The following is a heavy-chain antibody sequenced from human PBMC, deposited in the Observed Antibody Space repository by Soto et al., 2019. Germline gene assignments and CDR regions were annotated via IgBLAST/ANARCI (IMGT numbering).Heavy chain of an antibody. Sequence: PGGSLRLSCAASGFTFSSYGMHWVRQAPGKGLEWVAVISYDVSNTYYADSVKGRFTISRDNSKNTLYLQMNSLRAEDTAVYYCAKDQEGVTIFGVVTNDFDSSGQGTLVTVSS. J-gene: IGHJ5*01. CDR3: AKDQEGVTIFGVVTNDFDS. D-gene: IGHD3-3*01. CDR2: ISYDVSNT. CDR1: GFTFSSYG. V-gene: IGHV3-30*18.